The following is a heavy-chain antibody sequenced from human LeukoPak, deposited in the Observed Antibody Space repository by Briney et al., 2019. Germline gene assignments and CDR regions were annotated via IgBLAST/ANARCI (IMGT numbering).Heavy chain of an antibody. CDR3: AKPFYSGYDSHFDY. CDR2: IFGNGAGT. Sequence: GGSLRLSCTASGFTFSIYAMNWVRQAPGKGLEWVSVIFGNGAGTNYADSVKGRFTISRDNSKNTLYLQMNSLRAEDTAVYYCAKPFYSGYDSHFDYWGQGTLVTVSS. V-gene: IGHV3-23*01. CDR1: GFTFSIYA. J-gene: IGHJ4*02. D-gene: IGHD5-12*01.